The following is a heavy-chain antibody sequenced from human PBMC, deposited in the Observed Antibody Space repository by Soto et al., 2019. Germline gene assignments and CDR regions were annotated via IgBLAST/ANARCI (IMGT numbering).Heavy chain of an antibody. CDR1: GGTFSSYA. Sequence: QVQLVQSGAEVKKPGSSVKVSCKASGGTFSSYAISWVRQAPGQGLECMGGIIPIFGTANYAQKFQGRVTITADESTSTAYMELSSLRSEDTAVYYCARQWLVLGRYYFDYWGQGTLVTVSS. J-gene: IGHJ4*02. CDR3: ARQWLVLGRYYFDY. D-gene: IGHD6-19*01. V-gene: IGHV1-69*01. CDR2: IIPIFGTA.